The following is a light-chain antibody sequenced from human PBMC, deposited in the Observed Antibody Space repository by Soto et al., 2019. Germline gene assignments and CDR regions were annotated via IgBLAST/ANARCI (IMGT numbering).Light chain of an antibody. J-gene: IGLJ1*01. CDR1: SYNIGGNS. V-gene: IGLV1-51*01. Sequence: QSVLGQPPSVSAAPGQKVTISCSGSSYNIGGNSVSWYQQLPGTAPKLLIYDDNKRPSGIPDRFSGSKSGTSATLGITGFQTGDEADYYCGSWDSSLSAYVFGTGTKVTVL. CDR3: GSWDSSLSAYV. CDR2: DDN.